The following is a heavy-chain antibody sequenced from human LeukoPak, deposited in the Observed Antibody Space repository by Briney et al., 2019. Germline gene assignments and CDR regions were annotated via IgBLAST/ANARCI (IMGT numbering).Heavy chain of an antibody. CDR1: GGTFSSYA. Sequence: SVKVSCTASGGTFSSYAISWVRQAPGQGLEWMGGIIPTFGTANYAQKFQGRVTITADESTSTAYMELSSLRSEDTAVYYCARLPYYYYYYGMDVWGQGTTVTVSS. J-gene: IGHJ6*02. CDR3: ARLPYYYYYYGMDV. CDR2: IIPTFGTA. V-gene: IGHV1-69*13.